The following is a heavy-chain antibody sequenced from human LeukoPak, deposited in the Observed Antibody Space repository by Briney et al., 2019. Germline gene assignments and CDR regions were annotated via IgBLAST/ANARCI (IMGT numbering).Heavy chain of an antibody. CDR3: ARDRGGYGSYYYMDV. Sequence: SETLSLTCTVSGGSISSYYWSWIRQPPGQGLEWIGSINHSGSTYYNPSLKSRVTMSLDKSKNQFSLKLSSVTAADTAVYYCARDRGGYGSYYYMDVWGKGTTVTVSS. CDR2: INHSGST. D-gene: IGHD4-17*01. V-gene: IGHV4-59*12. J-gene: IGHJ6*03. CDR1: GGSISSYY.